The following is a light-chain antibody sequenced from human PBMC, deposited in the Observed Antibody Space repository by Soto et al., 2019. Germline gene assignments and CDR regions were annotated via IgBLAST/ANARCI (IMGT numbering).Light chain of an antibody. J-gene: IGKJ2*01. CDR2: GGS. Sequence: DIQMTRSPSTLSASVGDRVTITCRASQSISVYLAWYQQRPREAPKLLIYGGSSLESGVPSRFSGSGSGTEFTLTISSLQPTDFATYYCHQYAISSPTLGQGTKLEI. CDR3: HQYAISSPT. CDR1: QSISVY. V-gene: IGKV1-5*01.